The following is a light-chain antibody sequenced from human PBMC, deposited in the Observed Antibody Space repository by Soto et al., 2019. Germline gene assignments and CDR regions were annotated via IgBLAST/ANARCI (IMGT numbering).Light chain of an antibody. Sequence: LTQSPSSLSASVGDRVTITCRASQSISRWLTWYQQKPGQAPRLLIYGASTRAADIPERFSGSGSGTDFTLTIIRLEPEDSAVYFCQQYTGTQSTFGQGTRVEIK. V-gene: IGKV3-20*01. CDR2: GAS. CDR1: QSISRW. J-gene: IGKJ5*01. CDR3: QQYTGTQST.